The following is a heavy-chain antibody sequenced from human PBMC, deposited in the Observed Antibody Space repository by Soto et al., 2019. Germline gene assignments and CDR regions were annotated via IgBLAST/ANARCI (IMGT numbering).Heavy chain of an antibody. J-gene: IGHJ2*01. CDR3: ARGASSVTTFYFDL. CDR2: INPGNGNT. CDR1: GYTFTSYA. Sequence: QVQVVQSGPGVKKPGASVKVPCKASGYTFTSYAMHWVRQAPGQRLEWMGWINPGNGNTKNPQKFQGRVTITRDTFASTAYMELSSLRSEDTAVYYCARGASSVTTFYFDLWGRGTLVTVSS. V-gene: IGHV1-3*01. D-gene: IGHD4-17*01.